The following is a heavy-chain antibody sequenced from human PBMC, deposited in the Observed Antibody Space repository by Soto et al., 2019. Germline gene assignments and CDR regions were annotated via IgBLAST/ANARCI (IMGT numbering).Heavy chain of an antibody. J-gene: IGHJ4*02. V-gene: IGHV1-18*01. Sequence: ASVKVSCKASGYTFTSYGISWVRQAPGQGLEWMGRFSPSSGSTNYAQKFQGRVTLTMDTSTRTVYMELSSLRFDDTAVYYCAGDLAAGDYWGQGTLVTVSS. CDR1: GYTFTSYG. D-gene: IGHD6-13*01. CDR3: AGDLAAGDY. CDR2: FSPSSGST.